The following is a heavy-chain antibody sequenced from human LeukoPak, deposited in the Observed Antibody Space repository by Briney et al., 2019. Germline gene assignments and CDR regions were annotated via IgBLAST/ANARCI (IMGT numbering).Heavy chain of an antibody. CDR2: INSDGSST. V-gene: IGHV3-74*01. CDR3: ARANWGHPVYYFVF. J-gene: IGHJ4*02. CDR1: GISFSNYW. D-gene: IGHD7-27*01. Sequence: TGGSLRLSCAASGISFSNYWMHWVRQGPGKGLVWVSQINSDGSSTNYADSVKGRFTISRDNAKNTLYLQMNSLRAEDTAVYYCARANWGHPVYYFVFWGQETLVTVSS.